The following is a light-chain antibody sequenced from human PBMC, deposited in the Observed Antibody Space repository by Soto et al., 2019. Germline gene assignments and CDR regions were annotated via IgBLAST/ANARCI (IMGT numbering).Light chain of an antibody. J-gene: IGKJ2*01. CDR2: GAS. Sequence: EIVMTQSPATLSVSPGERATLSCRASQSVSSNLAWYQQKPGQAPRLLIYGASTRATGIPARFSGSGSGTEFTLSISSLQSEDLAVYYCQQYNNWPPRYTFGQGTKLEI. V-gene: IGKV3-15*01. CDR3: QQYNNWPPRYT. CDR1: QSVSSN.